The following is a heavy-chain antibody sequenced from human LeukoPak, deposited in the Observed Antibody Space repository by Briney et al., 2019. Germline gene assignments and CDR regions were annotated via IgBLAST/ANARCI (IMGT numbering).Heavy chain of an antibody. V-gene: IGHV3-7*04. D-gene: IGHD2-2*01. J-gene: IGHJ6*02. Sequence: GGSLRLSCAASGFTFSRYWMSWVRQAPGKGLEWVANIKQDGGEKYYVGSVKGRFTISRDNAKNSLYLQMNSLRAEDTAVYYCARDDCSTPTCYPYYYYGMDVWGQGTTVTVSS. CDR2: IKQDGGEK. CDR3: ARDDCSTPTCYPYYYYGMDV. CDR1: GFTFSRYW.